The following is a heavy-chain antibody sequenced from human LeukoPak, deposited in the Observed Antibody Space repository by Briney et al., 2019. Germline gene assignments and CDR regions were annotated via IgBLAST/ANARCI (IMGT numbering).Heavy chain of an antibody. Sequence: GGSLRLSCAASGFTFSSYSMNWVRQAPGKGLEWVSSISSSSSYIYYADSVKGRFTISRDNAKNSLYLQMNSLRAEDTAVYYCARAPQADYYGSGSSDYWGQGTLVTVSS. V-gene: IGHV3-21*01. CDR1: GFTFSSYS. D-gene: IGHD3-10*01. CDR2: ISSSSSYI. J-gene: IGHJ4*02. CDR3: ARAPQADYYGSGSSDY.